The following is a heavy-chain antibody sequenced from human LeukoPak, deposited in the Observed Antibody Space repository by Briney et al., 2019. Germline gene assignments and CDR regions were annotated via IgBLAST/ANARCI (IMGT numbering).Heavy chain of an antibody. CDR2: INPNSGGT. CDR3: ARDLAFDSLSDIMDV. V-gene: IGHV1-2*02. D-gene: IGHD3-3*02. CDR1: GYTFTGYY. J-gene: IGHJ6*02. Sequence: ASVKVSCKASGYTFTGYYMHWVRQAPGQGLEWMGWINPNSGGTNYAQMFQGRVTMTRDTSISTAYMELSRLRSDDTAVYYCARDLAFDSLSDIMDVWGQGTTVTVSS.